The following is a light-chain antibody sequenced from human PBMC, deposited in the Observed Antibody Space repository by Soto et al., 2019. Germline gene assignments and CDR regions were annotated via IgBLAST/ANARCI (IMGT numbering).Light chain of an antibody. Sequence: EVVLTQSPGTLSLSPGERATLSCRASRTVDGNYLAWYHQKPGQAPRLLIHSASTRAPGIPDRFSASGAGTGFTLTISRLEPEDSAVYYCQQYSASPRTFGPGTKVDIK. J-gene: IGKJ3*01. CDR1: RTVDGNY. V-gene: IGKV3-20*01. CDR3: QQYSASPRT. CDR2: SAS.